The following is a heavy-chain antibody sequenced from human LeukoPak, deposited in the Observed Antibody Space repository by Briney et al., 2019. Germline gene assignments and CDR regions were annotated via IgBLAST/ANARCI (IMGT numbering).Heavy chain of an antibody. J-gene: IGHJ6*03. V-gene: IGHV1-69*13. CDR3: ARGFGGRVYYYYYYMDV. CDR1: GGTFSSYA. CDR2: IIPIFGTA. D-gene: IGHD3-10*01. Sequence: SVKVSCKASGGTFSSYAISWVRQAPGQGLEWMGGIIPIFGTANYAQKFQGRVTITADESTSTAYMELSSLRSEDTAVYYCARGFGGRVYYYYYYMDVWGKGTTVTVSS.